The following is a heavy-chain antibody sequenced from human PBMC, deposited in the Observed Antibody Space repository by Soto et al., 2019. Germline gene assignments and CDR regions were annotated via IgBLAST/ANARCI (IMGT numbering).Heavy chain of an antibody. CDR3: AKVRILAAVRSDAFDI. CDR2: ISGSGGST. Sequence: EVQLLESGGGLVQPGGSLRLSCAASGFTFSSYAMSWVRQAPGKGLEWVSAISGSGGSTYYADSVKGRFIISRDNSKNTLYLQMNSLRAEDTAVYYCAKVRILAAVRSDAFDIWGQGTMVTVSS. CDR1: GFTFSSYA. V-gene: IGHV3-23*01. D-gene: IGHD6-25*01. J-gene: IGHJ3*02.